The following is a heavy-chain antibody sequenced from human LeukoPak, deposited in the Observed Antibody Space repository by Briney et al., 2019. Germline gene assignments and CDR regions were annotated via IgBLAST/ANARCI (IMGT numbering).Heavy chain of an antibody. CDR3: AKGQSCSGSTCYFDN. Sequence: GGSLRLSCAASGFTFNSYGMIWVRQAPGKGLEWVSIISGSGGTTFYADSVKGRFTISRDNSRNTLYLQMNSLRAEDTAVYYCAKGQSCSGSTCYFDNWGQGTLVTVSS. D-gene: IGHD3-3*01. CDR1: GFTFNSYG. CDR2: ISGSGGTT. V-gene: IGHV3-23*01. J-gene: IGHJ4*02.